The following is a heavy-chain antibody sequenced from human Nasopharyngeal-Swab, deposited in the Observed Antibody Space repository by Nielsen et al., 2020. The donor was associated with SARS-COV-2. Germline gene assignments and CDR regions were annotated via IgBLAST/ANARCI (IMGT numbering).Heavy chain of an antibody. V-gene: IGHV7-4-1*02. CDR2: ISTNTGNP. D-gene: IGHD2-15*01. J-gene: IGHJ6*02. CDR3: ARAYQSYCSGGSCYSYYYYYGMDV. Sequence: ASVKVSCKASGYTFTSYAMNWVRQAPGQGLEWMGWISTNTGNPTYAQGFTGRFVFSLDTSVSTAYLQISSLKAEDTAVYYCARAYQSYCSGGSCYSYYYYYGMDVWGQGTTVTVSS. CDR1: GYTFTSYA.